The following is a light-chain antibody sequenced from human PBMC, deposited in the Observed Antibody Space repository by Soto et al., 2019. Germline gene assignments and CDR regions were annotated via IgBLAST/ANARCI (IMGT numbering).Light chain of an antibody. J-gene: IGLJ1*01. V-gene: IGLV2-11*01. Sequence: QSALTQPRSVSGSPGQSVTISCTGTSSDVGGYNYISWYQHHPGKAPKVMIYDVSKRPSGVPDRFSGPKSGTTASLTISGLQAEDEADYYCCSYAGSYTFVFGVGTKATVL. CDR2: DVS. CDR1: SSDVGGYNY. CDR3: CSYAGSYTFV.